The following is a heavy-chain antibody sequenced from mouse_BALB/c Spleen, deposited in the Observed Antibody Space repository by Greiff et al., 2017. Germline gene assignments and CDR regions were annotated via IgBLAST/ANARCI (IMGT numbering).Heavy chain of an antibody. D-gene: IGHD2-2*01. Sequence: EVQRVESGGGLVQPGGSRKLSCAASGFTFSSFGMHWVRQAPEKGLEWVAYISSGSSTIYYADTVKGRFTISRDNPKNTLFLQMTSLRSEDTAMYYCARSPFYYGYRYYAMDYWGQGTSVTVSS. J-gene: IGHJ4*01. CDR2: ISSGSSTI. CDR1: GFTFSSFG. CDR3: ARSPFYYGYRYYAMDY. V-gene: IGHV5-17*02.